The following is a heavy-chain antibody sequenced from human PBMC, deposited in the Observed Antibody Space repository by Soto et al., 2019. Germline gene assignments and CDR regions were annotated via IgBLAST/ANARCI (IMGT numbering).Heavy chain of an antibody. D-gene: IGHD2-2*03. J-gene: IGHJ6*02. CDR3: TTLDIVVVPAATGSHYGMDV. CDR1: GFTFSNAW. Sequence: GGSLRLSCAASGFTFSNAWMNWVRQAPGKGLEWVGRIKSKTDGGKTDYAAPVKGRFTISRDESKNTLYLQINSLKTEDIAVYYCTTLDIVVVPAATGSHYGMDVWGQGTTVTVSS. CDR2: IKSKTDGGKT. V-gene: IGHV3-15*07.